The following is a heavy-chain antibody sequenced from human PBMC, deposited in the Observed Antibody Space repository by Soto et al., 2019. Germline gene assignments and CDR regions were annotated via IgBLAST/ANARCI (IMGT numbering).Heavy chain of an antibody. CDR2: SSGSGDSA. CDR1: GFTFGSFA. CDR3: ARRGSGNYYDY. D-gene: IGHD1-26*01. V-gene: IGHV3-23*01. Sequence: VQLLEAGGGLVQPGGSLRHSCAASGFTFGSFAMRWVRQAPGKGLEWVSSSSGSGDSAYYADSVKGRFTISRDNSKNTLYLQMNSLRAEDTAVYYCARRGSGNYYDYWGQGTLVTVSS. J-gene: IGHJ4*02.